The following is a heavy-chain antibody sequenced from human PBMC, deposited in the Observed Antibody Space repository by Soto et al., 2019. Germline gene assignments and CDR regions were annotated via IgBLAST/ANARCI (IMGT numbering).Heavy chain of an antibody. V-gene: IGHV4-30-2*01. J-gene: IGHJ6*02. CDR3: ARGHYYYGMDV. CDR1: NGSVSSGTYS. Sequence: KPSESLSLTCTVSNGSVSSGTYSWGWVRQPPGKGLEWIGYIYYSGTTYYTPSLKSRLTMSMDRANDHFSLNLTSVTAADTAVYFCARGHYYYGMDVWGQGITVTVS. CDR2: IYYSGTT.